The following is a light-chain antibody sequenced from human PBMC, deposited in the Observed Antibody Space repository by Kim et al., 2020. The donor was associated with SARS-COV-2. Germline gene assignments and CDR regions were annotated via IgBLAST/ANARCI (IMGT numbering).Light chain of an antibody. CDR3: QSYDSSNPWV. Sequence: NFMLNQPHSVSESPGKTVTISCTRSSGSIASNYVQWYQQRPGSAPTTVIYEDNQRPSGVPDRFSGSIDSSSNSASLTISGLKTEDEADYYCQSYDSSNPWVFGGGTQLTVL. V-gene: IGLV6-57*04. CDR1: SGSIASNY. CDR2: EDN. J-gene: IGLJ3*02.